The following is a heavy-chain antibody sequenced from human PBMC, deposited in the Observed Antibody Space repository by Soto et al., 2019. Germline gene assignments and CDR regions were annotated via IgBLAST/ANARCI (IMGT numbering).Heavy chain of an antibody. J-gene: IGHJ4*02. CDR1: GGTFSSYA. CDR3: ARDLYCSGGSCYSS. CDR2: IIPIFGTA. D-gene: IGHD2-15*01. Sequence: QVQLVQSGAEVKKPGSSVKVSCKASGGTFSSYAISWVRQAPGQGLEWMGGIIPIFGTANYAQKFQGRVTXXAXEXXSTAYMELSSLRSEDTAVYYCARDLYCSGGSCYSSWGQGTLVTVSS. V-gene: IGHV1-69*12.